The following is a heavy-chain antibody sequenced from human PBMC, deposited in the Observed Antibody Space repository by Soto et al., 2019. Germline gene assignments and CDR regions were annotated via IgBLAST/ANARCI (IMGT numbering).Heavy chain of an antibody. J-gene: IGHJ4*02. V-gene: IGHV3-23*01. CDR1: GFTFNYA. D-gene: IGHD2-21*01. CDR3: AKDAVYNDGLWLVSD. Sequence: EVQLLESGGGLVHPGGSLRLSCVGSGFTFNYAIMWLRQAPGKGQEWVSGITGGGSTEYIASVKGRFTISRVNSKNTVYLQMNSLRAEDTAMYYCAKDAVYNDGLWLVSDWGRGTLVTVS. CDR2: ITGGGST.